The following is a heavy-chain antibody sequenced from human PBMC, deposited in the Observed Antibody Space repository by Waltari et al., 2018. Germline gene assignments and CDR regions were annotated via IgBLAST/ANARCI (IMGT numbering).Heavy chain of an antibody. D-gene: IGHD2-15*01. V-gene: IGHV4-39*01. CDR2: IYYSGST. Sequence: QLQLQEPGPGLVKPSETLSLTCTVSGGSLRSSSYYWGWPRQPPGKGLEWIGSIYYSGSTYYNPSLKSRVTISVDTSKNQFSLKLSSVTAADTAVYYCAKPIHPRSPTEHWGQGTLVTVSS. J-gene: IGHJ1*01. CDR1: GGSLRSSSYY. CDR3: AKPIHPRSPTEH.